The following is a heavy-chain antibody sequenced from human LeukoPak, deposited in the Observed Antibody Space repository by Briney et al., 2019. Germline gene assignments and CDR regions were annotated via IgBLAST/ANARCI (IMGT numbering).Heavy chain of an antibody. CDR3: ASQGVATAIDY. D-gene: IGHD2-21*02. Sequence: SETLSLTCTVSGGSISSYYWSWIRQPAGKGLEWIGRIYASGNTNYNPSLKSRVTMSVDTSKNLFALKLSSVTAADTAVYYCASQGVATAIDYWGQGTLVTVSS. CDR1: GGSISSYY. CDR2: IYASGNT. V-gene: IGHV4-4*07. J-gene: IGHJ4*02.